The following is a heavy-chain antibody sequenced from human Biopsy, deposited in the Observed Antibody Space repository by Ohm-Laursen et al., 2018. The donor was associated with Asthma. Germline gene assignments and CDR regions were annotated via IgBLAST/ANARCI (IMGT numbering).Heavy chain of an antibody. CDR3: ARVRKDYYDSSGLSGGWFDP. J-gene: IGHJ5*02. CDR1: GYTFINYA. CDR2: INAGNGNT. Sequence: SVKVSCKASGYTFINYAIHWVRQAPGQRLEWMGWINAGNGNTKYSQKFQGRVTISRDTSATTAYMELSSLRSEDTAVYYCARVRKDYYDSSGLSGGWFDPWGQGTLVTVSS. D-gene: IGHD3-22*01. V-gene: IGHV1-3*01.